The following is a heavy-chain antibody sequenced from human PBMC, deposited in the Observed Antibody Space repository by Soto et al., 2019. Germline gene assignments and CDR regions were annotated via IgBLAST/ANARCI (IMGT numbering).Heavy chain of an antibody. Sequence: SETLSLTCGVYGGSFSGYYWSWIRQPPGKGLEWIGEINHSGSTRYSPSFQGQVTISADKSISTAYLQWSSLKASDTAMYYCATSRQDILTGYYTAILDNWGQGTLVNVSS. CDR3: ATSRQDILTGYYTAILDN. V-gene: IGHV4-34*01. CDR1: GGSFSGYY. J-gene: IGHJ4*02. CDR2: INHSGST. D-gene: IGHD3-9*01.